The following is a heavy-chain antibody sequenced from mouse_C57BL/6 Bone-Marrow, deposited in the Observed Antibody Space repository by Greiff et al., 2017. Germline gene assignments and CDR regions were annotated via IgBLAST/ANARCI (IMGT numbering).Heavy chain of an antibody. CDR1: GYTFTSYW. Sequence: QVQLQQPGAELVKPGASVKLSCKASGYTFTSYWMQWVKQRPGQGLEWIGEIDPSDSYTNYNQKFKGKATLTVDTFSSTAYMQLSSLTSEDSAVYYCARESHWYFDVWGTGTTVTVSS. J-gene: IGHJ1*03. V-gene: IGHV1-50*01. CDR2: IDPSDSYT. CDR3: ARESHWYFDV.